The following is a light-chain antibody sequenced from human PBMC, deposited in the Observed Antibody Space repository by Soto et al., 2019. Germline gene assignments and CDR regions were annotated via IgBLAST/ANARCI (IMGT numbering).Light chain of an antibody. CDR2: DAS. CDR1: QGIRNG. J-gene: IGKJ2*01. CDR3: LQHNSYPYT. Sequence: DIQMTQSPSSLSASVGDRVTITCRASQGIRNGLAWYQQKPGKAPKRLIYDASTLQSGVPSRISGSESGTESTLTISSLQPEDFATYYGLQHNSYPYTFGQGTKLEIK. V-gene: IGKV1-17*01.